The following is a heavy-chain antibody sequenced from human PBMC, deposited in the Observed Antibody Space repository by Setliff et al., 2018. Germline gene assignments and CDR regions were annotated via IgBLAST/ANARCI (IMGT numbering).Heavy chain of an antibody. V-gene: IGHV3-7*01. CDR3: AREASVNSFDI. CDR2: INQDGSEK. CDR1: GFTFSTYW. J-gene: IGHJ3*02. Sequence: GGSLRLSCATSGFTFSTYWMSWVRQAPGKGLEWVANINQDGSEKYSVDSVKGRFTISRDNARNSLYLRVNSLRADDTAVYYCAREASVNSFDICGQGTTVTVSS.